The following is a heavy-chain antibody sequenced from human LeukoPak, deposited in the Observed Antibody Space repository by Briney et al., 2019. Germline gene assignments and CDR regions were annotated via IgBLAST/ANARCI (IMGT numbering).Heavy chain of an antibody. J-gene: IGHJ4*02. CDR3: TTVYYYDSSGYYAPYYYFDY. Sequence: GGSLRLSCAASGFTFSSYEMNWVRQAPGKGLEWVSYISSSGSTIYYADSVKGRFTISRDNAKNSLYLQMNSLKTEDTAVYYCTTVYYYDSSGYYAPYYYFDYWGQGTLVTVSS. V-gene: IGHV3-48*03. CDR2: ISSSGSTI. CDR1: GFTFSSYE. D-gene: IGHD3-22*01.